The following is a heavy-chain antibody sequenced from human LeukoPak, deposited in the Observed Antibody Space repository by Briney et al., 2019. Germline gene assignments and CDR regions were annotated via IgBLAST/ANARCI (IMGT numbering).Heavy chain of an antibody. J-gene: IGHJ6*02. CDR2: ISAYNGNT. D-gene: IGHD3-3*01. Sequence: ASVTVSCTASGYTFTSYGISWVRQAPGQGLEWMGWISAYNGNTNYAQKLQGRVTMTTDTSTSTAYMELRSLRSDDTAVYYCARDRGYDFWSGYPTYGMDVWGQGTTVTVSS. V-gene: IGHV1-18*01. CDR3: ARDRGYDFWSGYPTYGMDV. CDR1: GYTFTSYG.